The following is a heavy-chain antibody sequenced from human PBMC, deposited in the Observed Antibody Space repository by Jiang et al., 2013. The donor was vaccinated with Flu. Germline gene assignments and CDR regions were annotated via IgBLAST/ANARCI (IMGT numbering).Heavy chain of an antibody. V-gene: IGHV1-69*01. Sequence: SGAEVKKPGSSVKVSCKASGGTFSSYAISWVRQAPGQGLEWMGGIIPIFGTANYAXKFQGRVTITADESTSTAYMELSSLRSEDTAVYYCAMSRDGSTRGLLGAFDIWGQGTMVTVSS. CDR1: GGTFSSYA. D-gene: IGHD5-24*01. CDR2: IIPIFGTA. CDR3: AMSRDGSTRGLLGAFDI. J-gene: IGHJ3*02.